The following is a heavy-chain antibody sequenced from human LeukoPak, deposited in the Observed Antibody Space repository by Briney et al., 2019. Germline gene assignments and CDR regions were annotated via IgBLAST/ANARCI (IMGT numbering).Heavy chain of an antibody. Sequence: SETLSLTCTVSGACISSGGNFWTWIRQPAGKGLEWIGRIYTSGSTNYNPSLKSRVTISADTSKKQFYLKLNSVTAADTAVYYCARDGIEAIDSWGQGTLVIVSS. J-gene: IGHJ4*02. V-gene: IGHV4-61*02. CDR2: IYTSGST. CDR1: GACISSGGNF. D-gene: IGHD1-26*01. CDR3: ARDGIEAIDS.